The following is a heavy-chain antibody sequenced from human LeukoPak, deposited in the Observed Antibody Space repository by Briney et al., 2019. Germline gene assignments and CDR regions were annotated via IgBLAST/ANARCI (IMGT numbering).Heavy chain of an antibody. D-gene: IGHD3-10*01. CDR1: GFSFNIHG. CDR2: ILYDGTKK. Sequence: PGGSLRLSCVASGFSFNIHGTHWVRQAPGKGPEWVAVILYDGTKKYYADSVRGRFTISRDNAKNTLYLQMDNLRAEDTAIYYCTKDLGTRSYYVSGNYGYDFWGQGTLVTVSS. V-gene: IGHV3-30*18. CDR3: TKDLGTRSYYVSGNYGYDF. J-gene: IGHJ4*02.